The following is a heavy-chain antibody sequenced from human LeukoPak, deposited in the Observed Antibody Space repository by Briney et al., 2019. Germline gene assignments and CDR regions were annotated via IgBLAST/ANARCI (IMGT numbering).Heavy chain of an antibody. D-gene: IGHD3-16*01. CDR2: ITISSSII. CDR1: GFSFSDYS. V-gene: IGHV3-21*01. J-gene: IGHJ4*02. CDR3: ARDLSDDYSLDY. Sequence: PGGSLRLSCAASGFSFSDYSMNWVRQAPGKGLEWVSSITISSSIIYYADSVEGRFTISRDNAKNSLFLQMNSLRAEDTAVYYCARDLSDDYSLDYWGQGTLVSVSS.